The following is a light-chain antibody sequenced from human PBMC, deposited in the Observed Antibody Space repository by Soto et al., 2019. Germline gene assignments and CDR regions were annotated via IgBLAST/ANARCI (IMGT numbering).Light chain of an antibody. CDR1: QSVSRN. V-gene: IGKV1-39*01. Sequence: IQMTQSPSSLSASVGDRVTITCRASQSVSRNVNWYQQKPGKAPKLLIYAASTLQSGVPSRFSGSGSGKDFTLTISSLQPEDNASYYCQQSYSTPYTFGQGTQLEIK. J-gene: IGKJ2*01. CDR2: AAS. CDR3: QQSYSTPYT.